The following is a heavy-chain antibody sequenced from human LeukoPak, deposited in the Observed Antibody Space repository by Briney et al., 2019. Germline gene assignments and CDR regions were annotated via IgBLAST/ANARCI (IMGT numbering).Heavy chain of an antibody. CDR2: INSDGSST. Sequence: GGSLRLSRAASGFTFSSYWMHWVRQAPGKGLVWVSRINSDGSSTSYADSVKGRFTISRDNAKNTLYLQMNSLRAEDTAVYYCAKGTATRDYYFDYWGQGTLVTVSS. D-gene: IGHD4-11*01. CDR1: GFTFSSYW. J-gene: IGHJ4*02. CDR3: AKGTATRDYYFDY. V-gene: IGHV3-74*01.